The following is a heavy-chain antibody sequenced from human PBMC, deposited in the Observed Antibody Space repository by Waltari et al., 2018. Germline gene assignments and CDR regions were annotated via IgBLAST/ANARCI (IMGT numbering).Heavy chain of an antibody. V-gene: IGHV1-69-2*01. Sequence: EVQLVQSGAEVKKPGATVKISCKASGYTFTDYYMHWVQQAPGKGLEWMGRVDPEDGETIYAGKFQGGVTQTADPSTDTAYMELSSLRSEDTAVYYCATDLGQPFDYWGQGTLVTVSS. CDR2: VDPEDGET. D-gene: IGHD6-13*01. CDR1: GYTFTDYY. CDR3: ATDLGQPFDY. J-gene: IGHJ4*02.